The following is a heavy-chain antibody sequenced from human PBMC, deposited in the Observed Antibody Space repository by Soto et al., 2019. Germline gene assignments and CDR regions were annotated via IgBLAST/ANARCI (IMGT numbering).Heavy chain of an antibody. CDR1: GFTFSSYA. CDR3: PKGPPSSWHGTFGY. V-gene: IGHV3-23*01. D-gene: IGHD3-3*02. Sequence: PGGSLRLSCAASGFTFSSYAMSWVRLAPGKGLEWGSAISGSGGSTYYADSVKGRFTISGDNSKNTLYLQMNSLRAEDTAVYYCPKGPPSSWHGTFGYWGQGTLVTVSS. CDR2: ISGSGGST. J-gene: IGHJ4*02.